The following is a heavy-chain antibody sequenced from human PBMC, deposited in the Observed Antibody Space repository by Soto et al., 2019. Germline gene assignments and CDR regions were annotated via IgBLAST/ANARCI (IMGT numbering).Heavy chain of an antibody. CDR2: ISATGSDM. D-gene: IGHD2-8*01. CDR1: GFTFSSYA. Sequence: PGGSLRLSCAASGFTFSSYAMNWVRQAPGRGLEWVSSISATGSDMSYADSVKGRFTISRDNTKNTLFLQLNNLRAEDAAVYFCARGHDIVRVPLAIRGAYFDYWGQGAVVTVSS. V-gene: IGHV3-21*01. CDR3: ARGHDIVRVPLAIRGAYFDY. J-gene: IGHJ4*02.